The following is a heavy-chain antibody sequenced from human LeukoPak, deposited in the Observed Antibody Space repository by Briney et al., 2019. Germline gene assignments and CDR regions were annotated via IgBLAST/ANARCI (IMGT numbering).Heavy chain of an antibody. D-gene: IGHD4-23*01. CDR2: ISPNGGGT. J-gene: IGHJ4*02. CDR1: GYTFTGYY. Sequence: GASVKVSCKASGYTFTGYYIHWVRQAPGQGLEWMGWISPNGGGTYYAQKFRGRVTMTRDTSISTAYMELSGLRFDDTGLYYCARGGYGGGNSGVIDSWGQGTLVTVSS. CDR3: ARGGYGGGNSGVIDS. V-gene: IGHV1-2*02.